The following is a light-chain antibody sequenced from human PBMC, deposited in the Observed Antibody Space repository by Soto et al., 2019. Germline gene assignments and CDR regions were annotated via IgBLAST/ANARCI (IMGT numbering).Light chain of an antibody. CDR3: LQHNSYPLT. Sequence: DIQMTQSPSSLSASVGERVTITCRASQDIRNDLGWYQQKPGEAPRRLVSAARSLQSGVPSRFSGNGSGAEFTLTTSSLQPEDFATFYCLQHNSYPLTFGGGTKVEVK. CDR2: AAR. CDR1: QDIRND. V-gene: IGKV1-17*01. J-gene: IGKJ4*01.